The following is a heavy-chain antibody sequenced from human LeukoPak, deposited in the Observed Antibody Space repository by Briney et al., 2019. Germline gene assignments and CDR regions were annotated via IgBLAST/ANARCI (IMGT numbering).Heavy chain of an antibody. CDR3: AIIRGVIITTEYNWFDP. V-gene: IGHV1-8*01. Sequence: ASVKVSCKASGYTFTSYDINGVRQATGQGLEWMGWMNPNSGNTGYAQKFQGRATMTRNTSISTAYMELSSLRSEDTAVYYCAIIRGVIITTEYNWFDPWGQGTLVTVSS. CDR1: GYTFTSYD. J-gene: IGHJ5*02. CDR2: MNPNSGNT. D-gene: IGHD3-10*01.